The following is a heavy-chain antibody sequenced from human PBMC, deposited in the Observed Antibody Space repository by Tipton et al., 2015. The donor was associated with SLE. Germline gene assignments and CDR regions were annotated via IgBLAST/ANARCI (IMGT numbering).Heavy chain of an antibody. J-gene: IGHJ4*02. CDR2: INSDGSSP. D-gene: IGHD7-27*01. V-gene: IGHV3-74*01. Sequence: SLRLSCAASGFTFSSSWMHWVRQAPGKGLVWVSRINSDGSSPTYADSVKGRFTISRDSSKNTLYLQMNSLRTEDTAVYYCAKGGTGKFDYWGQGTLVTVSS. CDR3: AKGGTGKFDY. CDR1: GFTFSSSW.